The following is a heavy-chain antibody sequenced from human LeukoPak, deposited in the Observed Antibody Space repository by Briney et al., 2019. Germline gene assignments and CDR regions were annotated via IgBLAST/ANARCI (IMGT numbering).Heavy chain of an antibody. Sequence: GASVKVSCKASGYTFTNFGISWVRQAPGQGLEWMGRINPNSGGTNYAQKFQGRVTMTRDTSISTAYMELSRLRSDDAAVYYCARDRIWRSSSSWFDPWGQGTLVTVSS. CDR3: ARDRIWRSSSSWFDP. CDR1: GYTFTNFG. J-gene: IGHJ5*02. V-gene: IGHV1-2*06. D-gene: IGHD6-13*01. CDR2: INPNSGGT.